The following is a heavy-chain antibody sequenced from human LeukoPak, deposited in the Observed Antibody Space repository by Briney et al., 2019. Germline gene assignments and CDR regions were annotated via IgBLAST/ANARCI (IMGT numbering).Heavy chain of an antibody. CDR3: AGEVAGEYSSRWYNWFDP. V-gene: IGHV4-30-4*01. CDR1: RGSISSADYY. D-gene: IGHD6-13*01. CDR2: IYYSRST. Sequence: SETLSLTCTVSRGSISSADYYWRWIRHPPGKGLEWLGYIYYSRSTYYNPSLKSRVTISVDTSKNQFSLKLSGVTAADTAVYYCAGEVAGEYSSRWYNWFDPWGQGTLVTVSS. J-gene: IGHJ5*02.